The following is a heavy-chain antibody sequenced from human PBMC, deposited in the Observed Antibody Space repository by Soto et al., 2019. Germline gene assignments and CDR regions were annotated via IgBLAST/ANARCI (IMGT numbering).Heavy chain of an antibody. CDR1: GFTLSNHG. V-gene: IGHV3-13*04. CDR2: IATAGDT. Sequence: EVQLVESGGGLVQPGGSLRLSCEGSGFTLSNHGMHWVRQGTRKGLEWVSSIATAGDTYYPGSVKGRFTISREYAKNSLYLQMDSLRAGDTAVYYCARGNAWVGMDVWGQGTAVNVSS. CDR3: ARGNAWVGMDV. D-gene: IGHD2-2*01. J-gene: IGHJ6*02.